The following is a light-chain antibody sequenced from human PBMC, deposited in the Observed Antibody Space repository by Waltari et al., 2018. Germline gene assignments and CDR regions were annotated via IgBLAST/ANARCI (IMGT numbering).Light chain of an antibody. CDR2: VNSDGSH. J-gene: IGLJ3*02. Sequence: LVLTQSPSAPPSPGASAKLTRTLSRGDNTHIHSWHHQQPEKGPRYLMKVNSDGSHSKGDQIPDRFSGSSSGAEHYLTISSLQSEDEADYYCQTGGHGTWVFGGGTKLTVL. CDR1: RGDNTHI. CDR3: QTGGHGTWV. V-gene: IGLV4-69*01.